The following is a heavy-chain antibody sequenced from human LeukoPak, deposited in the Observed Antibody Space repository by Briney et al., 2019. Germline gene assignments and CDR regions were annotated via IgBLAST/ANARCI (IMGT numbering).Heavy chain of an antibody. Sequence: GGSLRLSCAASGFTFSSYSMNWVRQAPGKGLEWISYISSGSSTIYYADSVKGRFTISRDNAKNSLYLQMNSLRAEDTAGYYCARDGGSAWFLDYWGQGTLVTVSS. CDR2: ISSGSSTI. D-gene: IGHD6-19*01. CDR1: GFTFSSYS. CDR3: ARDGGSAWFLDY. J-gene: IGHJ4*02. V-gene: IGHV3-48*01.